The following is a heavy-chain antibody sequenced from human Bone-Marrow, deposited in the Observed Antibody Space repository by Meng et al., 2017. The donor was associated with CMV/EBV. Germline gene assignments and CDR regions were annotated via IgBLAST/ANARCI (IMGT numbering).Heavy chain of an antibody. D-gene: IGHD3-22*01. J-gene: IGHJ4*02. CDR1: GGSISSSSYY. V-gene: IGHV4-39*01. CDR2: IYYSGST. CDR3: AGGCTLIVG. Sequence: SETLSLTCTVSGGSISSSSYYWGWIRQPPGKGLDGIGSIYYSGSTYYNPSLKSRVTISVDTSKNQFSLKLSSVTAADTAVYYCAGGCTLIVGWGQGTLVTVSS.